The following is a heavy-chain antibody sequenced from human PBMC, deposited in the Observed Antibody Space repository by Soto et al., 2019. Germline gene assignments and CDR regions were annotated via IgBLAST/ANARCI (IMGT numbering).Heavy chain of an antibody. D-gene: IGHD3-16*01. V-gene: IGHV1-69*10. Sequence: APGQGLEWMGERIPLLDIGHYSEKVQGRVTITADESTSTFYMELSSLRFEDTAVYYCAPEAGHERGVDPWGQGTLVTVSS. CDR2: RIPLLDIG. CDR3: APEAGHERGVDP. J-gene: IGHJ5*02.